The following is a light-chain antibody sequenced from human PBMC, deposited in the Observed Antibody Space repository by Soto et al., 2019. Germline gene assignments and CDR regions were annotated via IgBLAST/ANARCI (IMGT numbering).Light chain of an antibody. Sequence: QSALTQPASVSGSPGQSITISCTGTSSDVGGYNYVSWYQQHPGKAPKLMIYDVSNRPSGVSNRFSGSKSGNTAFLTISGLQAEDEDDYYCSSYTLSSTLVAFGGGTKLTV. J-gene: IGLJ3*02. CDR3: SSYTLSSTLVA. V-gene: IGLV2-14*03. CDR1: SSDVGGYNY. CDR2: DVS.